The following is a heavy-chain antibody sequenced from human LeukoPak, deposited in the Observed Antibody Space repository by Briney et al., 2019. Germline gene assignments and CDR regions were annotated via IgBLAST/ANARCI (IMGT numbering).Heavy chain of an antibody. J-gene: IGHJ4*02. CDR2: IYYSGST. CDR1: GGSISSYY. Sequence: SETLSLTCTVSGGSISSYYWSWIRQPPGRGLEWIGYIYYSGSTNYNPSLKSRVTISVDTSKNQFSLKLSSVTAADTAVYYCARAHYYDSSGYCPTPYDYWGQGTLVTVSS. V-gene: IGHV4-59*01. D-gene: IGHD3-22*01. CDR3: ARAHYYDSSGYCPTPYDY.